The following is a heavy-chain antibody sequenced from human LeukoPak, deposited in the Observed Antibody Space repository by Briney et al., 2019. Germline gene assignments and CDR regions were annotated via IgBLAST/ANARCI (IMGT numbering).Heavy chain of an antibody. V-gene: IGHV3-64*01. CDR3: ASLDRSEIP. CDR1: GFSFDKFG. CDR2: VSADESGK. J-gene: IGHJ5*02. D-gene: IGHD1-26*01. Sequence: GGSPRLSCVASGFSFDKFGMHWVRQAPGKGLEYVSSVSADESGKYYTKSVRGRFSISRDNSKNTMYLQLGNLRPDDMGIYYCASLDRSEIPWGPGTLVTVSS.